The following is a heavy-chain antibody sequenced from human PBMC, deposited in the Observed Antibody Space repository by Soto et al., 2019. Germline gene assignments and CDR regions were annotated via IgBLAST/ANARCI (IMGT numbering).Heavy chain of an antibody. Sequence: PSQTLSLTCVISGDSVSSDTSAWNWIRPSPSRGLEWLGRAYYRSQWYIDFAGSVKSRLTINPDTSKNEVSLHLKSVTPEDTAMYYCAWEFEATSLDVWGPGTTVTVSS. D-gene: IGHD1-1*01. CDR1: GDSVSSDTSA. CDR3: AWEFEATSLDV. CDR2: AYYRSQWYI. J-gene: IGHJ6*02. V-gene: IGHV6-1*01.